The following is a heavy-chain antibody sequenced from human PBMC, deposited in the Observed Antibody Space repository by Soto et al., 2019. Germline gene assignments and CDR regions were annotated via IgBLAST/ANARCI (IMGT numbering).Heavy chain of an antibody. V-gene: IGHV1-18*01. J-gene: IGHJ5*02. D-gene: IGHD2-2*01. CDR1: GYTFTGYG. Sequence: SLKGSCKASGYTFTGYGSSWVRQAPGQPLEWLGWISLYSDGTNYAQKFQGRVSMTTDTSTTTAYMELRSLRSDDTAVYYCARVVPGAEAWFGPWGQGNLVTGSS. CDR3: ARVVPGAEAWFGP. CDR2: ISLYSDGT.